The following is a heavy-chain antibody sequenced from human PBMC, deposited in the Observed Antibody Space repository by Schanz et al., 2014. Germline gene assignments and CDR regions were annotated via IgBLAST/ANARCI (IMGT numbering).Heavy chain of an antibody. V-gene: IGHV3-23*01. J-gene: IGHJ3*02. Sequence: EVQLLESGGGLVEPGGSLRLSCAASGFSFSSYAMGWVRQARGKGLEWVSGISGSGASTYYADSVKGRFTISRDNAKNTLYLQMNTLRAEDTAVYYCARKMKLGVYGGKGHDSLDIWGQGTMVTVSS. CDR1: GFSFSSYA. CDR3: ARKMKLGVYGGKGHDSLDI. CDR2: ISGSGAST. D-gene: IGHD4-17*01.